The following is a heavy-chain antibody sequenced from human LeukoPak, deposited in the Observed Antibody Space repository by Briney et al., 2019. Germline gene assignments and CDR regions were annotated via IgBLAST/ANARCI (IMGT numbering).Heavy chain of an antibody. D-gene: IGHD1-1*01. CDR2: IYYSGST. Sequence: SETLSLTCTVSGGSISSYYWSWIRQPPGKGLEWIGYIYYSGSTNYNPSLKSRVTISVDTSKNQFSLKLSSVTAADTAVYYCARLNGQEVGPLADYWGQGTLVTVSS. V-gene: IGHV4-59*01. J-gene: IGHJ4*02. CDR3: ARLNGQEVGPLADY. CDR1: GGSISSYY.